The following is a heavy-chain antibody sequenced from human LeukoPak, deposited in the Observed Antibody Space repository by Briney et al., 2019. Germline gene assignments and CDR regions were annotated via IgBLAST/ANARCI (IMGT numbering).Heavy chain of an antibody. Sequence: SQTLSLTCTVSNGSISSNTYFWSWIRQPAGKGLEWIGRMSSSGISTYSPSLKSRVTISIDTSRNQFSMNLNSVTAADTAVYYCAKRAGPPWFDPWGQGTLVTVSS. CDR3: AKRAGPPWFDP. CDR1: NGSISSNTYF. D-gene: IGHD6-19*01. CDR2: MSSSGIS. J-gene: IGHJ5*02. V-gene: IGHV4-61*02.